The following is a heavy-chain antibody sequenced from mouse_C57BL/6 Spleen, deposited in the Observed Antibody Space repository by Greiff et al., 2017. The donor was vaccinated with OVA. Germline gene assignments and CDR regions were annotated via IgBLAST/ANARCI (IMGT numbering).Heavy chain of an antibody. J-gene: IGHJ4*01. CDR2: IDPETGGT. CDR1: GYTFTDYE. V-gene: IGHV1-15*01. Sequence: VKLMESGAELVRPGASVTLSCKASGYTFTDYEMHWVKQTPVHGLEWIGAIDPETGGTAYNQKFKGKAILTADKSSSTAYMELRSLTSEDSAVYYCTRITTVVARGDYAMDYWGQGTSVTVSS. CDR3: TRITTVVARGDYAMDY. D-gene: IGHD1-1*01.